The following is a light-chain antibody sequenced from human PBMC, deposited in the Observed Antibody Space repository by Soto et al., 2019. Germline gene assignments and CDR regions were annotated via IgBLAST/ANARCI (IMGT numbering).Light chain of an antibody. CDR2: GAS. CDR3: KQAGRSPPRT. CDR1: QSISSSY. V-gene: IGKV3-20*01. Sequence: EIVLTQSPGTLSLSPGERASVSCRAIQSISSSYLAWCQQKPGQAPRVLIYGASSRATGIPDRFSGSGSGTDFTLTISRLESEGFAVGNCKQAGRSPPRTFGQGTK. J-gene: IGKJ1*01.